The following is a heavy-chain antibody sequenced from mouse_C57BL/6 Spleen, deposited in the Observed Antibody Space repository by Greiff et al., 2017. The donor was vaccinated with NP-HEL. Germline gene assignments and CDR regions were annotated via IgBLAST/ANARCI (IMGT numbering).Heavy chain of an antibody. CDR2: INPSTGGT. J-gene: IGHJ3*01. V-gene: IGHV1-42*01. CDR1: GYSFTGYY. Sequence: EVQLQQSGPELVKPGASVKISCKASGYSFTGYYMNWVKQSPEKSLEWIGEINPSTGGTTYNQKFKAKATLTVDKSSSTAYMQLKSLTSEDSAVYYCARVALYYGSSYEAWFAYWGQGTLVTVSA. D-gene: IGHD1-1*01. CDR3: ARVALYYGSSYEAWFAY.